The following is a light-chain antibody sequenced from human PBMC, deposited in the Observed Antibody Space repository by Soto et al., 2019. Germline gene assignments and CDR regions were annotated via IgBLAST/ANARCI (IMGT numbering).Light chain of an antibody. CDR1: QSISNDH. Sequence: EMVVTQSPGTLSLAPGESATLSWRAGQSISNDHLAWYQQKPGQAPRLLIYGTSNRATGGIADRFSGSGSGTDFTLTISRLEPEDFAVYYCQQYGSSPRTFGQGTKVDIK. J-gene: IGKJ1*01. CDR3: QQYGSSPRT. CDR2: GTS. V-gene: IGKV3-20*01.